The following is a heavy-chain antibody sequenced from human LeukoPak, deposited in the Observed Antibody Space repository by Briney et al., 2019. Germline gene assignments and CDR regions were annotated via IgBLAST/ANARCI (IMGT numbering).Heavy chain of an antibody. CDR1: GFTFSSYA. Sequence: GGSLRLSCAASGFTFSSYAMSWDRQAPGKGLEWVSAISGSGGSTYYADSVKGRFTISRDNSKNTLYLQMNSLRAEDTAVYYCAKVGVTFGGVIVRYFDYWGQGTLVTVSS. D-gene: IGHD3-16*02. CDR2: ISGSGGST. CDR3: AKVGVTFGGVIVRYFDY. V-gene: IGHV3-23*01. J-gene: IGHJ4*02.